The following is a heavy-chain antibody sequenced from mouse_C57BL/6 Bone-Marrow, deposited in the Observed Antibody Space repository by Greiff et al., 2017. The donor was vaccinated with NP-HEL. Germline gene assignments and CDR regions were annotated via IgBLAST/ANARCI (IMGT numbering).Heavy chain of an antibody. Sequence: EVMLVESGGDLVKPGGSLKLSCAASGFTFSSYCMSWVRQTPDKRLEWVATISRGGSYTYYPDNVKGRFTFTIDNAKNTLYLQMSSLKSEVTAMYYCARPNLIPYAMDYWGQGTTVTVSS. CDR2: ISRGGSYT. J-gene: IGHJ4*01. CDR3: ARPNLIPYAMDY. V-gene: IGHV5-6*01. CDR1: GFTFSSYC.